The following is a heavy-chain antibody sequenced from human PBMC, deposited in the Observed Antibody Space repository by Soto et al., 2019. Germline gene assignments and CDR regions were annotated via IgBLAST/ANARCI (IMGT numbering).Heavy chain of an antibody. CDR3: ARAIGLTTVTQFDY. Sequence: PSETLSLTCTVSGGSISSYYWSWIRQPPGKGLEWIGYIYYSGSTNYNPSLKSRVTISVDTSKNQFSLKLSSVTAADTAVYYCARAIGLTTVTQFDYWGHGTLVTVSS. D-gene: IGHD4-17*01. CDR2: IYYSGST. CDR1: GGSISSYY. J-gene: IGHJ4*01. V-gene: IGHV4-59*01.